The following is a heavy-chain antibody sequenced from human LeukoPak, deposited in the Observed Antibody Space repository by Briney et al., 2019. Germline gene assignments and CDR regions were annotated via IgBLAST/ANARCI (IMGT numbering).Heavy chain of an antibody. V-gene: IGHV3-53*01. D-gene: IGHD2-2*01. Sequence: GGSLRLSCAASGFTVSSNYMSWVRQAPGKGLEWVSVIYSGGSTYYADSVKGRFTISRDNAKNTLYLQMNSARAEDTAVYYCARDADCSSTSCHLPDGFDYWGQGTLVTVSS. CDR1: GFTVSSNY. J-gene: IGHJ4*02. CDR2: IYSGGST. CDR3: ARDADCSSTSCHLPDGFDY.